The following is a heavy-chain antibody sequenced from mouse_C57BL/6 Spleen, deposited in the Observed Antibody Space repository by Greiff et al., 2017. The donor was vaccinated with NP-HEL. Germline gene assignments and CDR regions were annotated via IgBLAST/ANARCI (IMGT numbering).Heavy chain of an antibody. V-gene: IGHV1-54*01. CDR3: ARRPASYYFDY. Sequence: VKLMESGAELVRPGTSVKVSCKASGYAFTNYLIEWVKQRPGQGLEWIGVINPGSGGTNYNEKFKGKATLTADKSSSTAYMQLSSLTSEDSAVYFCARRPASYYFDYWGKGTTLTVSS. J-gene: IGHJ2*01. CDR1: GYAFTNYL. CDR2: INPGSGGT. D-gene: IGHD6-1*01.